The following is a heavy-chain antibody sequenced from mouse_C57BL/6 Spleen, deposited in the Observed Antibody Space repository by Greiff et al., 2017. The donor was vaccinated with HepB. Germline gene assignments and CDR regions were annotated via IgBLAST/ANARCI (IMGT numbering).Heavy chain of an antibody. CDR1: GYAFSSYW. CDR3: ARLGYSNYVGAMDY. Sequence: VQLQQSGAELVKPGASVKISCKASGYAFSSYWMNWVKQRPGKGLEWIGQIYPGDGDTNYNGKFKGKATLTADKSSSTAYMPLSSLTSEDSAVYFCARLGYSNYVGAMDYWGQGTSVTVSS. J-gene: IGHJ4*01. V-gene: IGHV1-80*01. D-gene: IGHD2-5*01. CDR2: IYPGDGDT.